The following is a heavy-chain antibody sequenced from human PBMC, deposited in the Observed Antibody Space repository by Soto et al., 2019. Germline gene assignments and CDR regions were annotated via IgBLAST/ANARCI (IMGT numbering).Heavy chain of an antibody. V-gene: IGHV3-23*01. CDR3: AKDRMITFGGVIVYYFDY. CDR1: GFTFSSYA. Sequence: GGSLRLSCAASGFTFSSYAMSWVRQAPGKGLEWVSAISGSGGSTYYTDSVKGRFTISRDNSKNTPYLQMNSLRAEDTAVYYCAKDRMITFGGVIVYYFDYWGQGTLVTVSS. J-gene: IGHJ4*02. CDR2: ISGSGGST. D-gene: IGHD3-16*02.